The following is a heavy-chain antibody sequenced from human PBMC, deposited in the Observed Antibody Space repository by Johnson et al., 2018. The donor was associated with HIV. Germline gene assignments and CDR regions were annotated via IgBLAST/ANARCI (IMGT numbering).Heavy chain of an antibody. CDR3: TTDHVTMIVVNAFDI. Sequence: VQLVESGGGRVQPGGSLRLSCAASGFTFSSYWMHWVRQAPGKGLMWVSRINDGGTTDYAAAVNGGFTISRDDSKNTLYLQMNSLKTEDTAVYSCTTDHVTMIVVNAFDIWDQGTMVTVSS. CDR2: INDGGTT. D-gene: IGHD3-22*01. V-gene: IGHV3-15*07. J-gene: IGHJ3*02. CDR1: GFTFSSYW.